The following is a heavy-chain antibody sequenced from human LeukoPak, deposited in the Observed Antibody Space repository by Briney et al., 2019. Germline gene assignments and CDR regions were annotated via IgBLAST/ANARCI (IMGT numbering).Heavy chain of an antibody. Sequence: GASVKVSCKTSGYDFNGYYLNWVRQAPGQGLEWMGSINPISADTDYAPKFQGRVTMTRDTSITTAYMEVSRLRSDDTAVYYCAEDRGYYDILSGYYYSDAFDVWGQGTMVTVSS. CDR1: GYDFNGYY. D-gene: IGHD3-9*01. J-gene: IGHJ3*01. V-gene: IGHV1-2*02. CDR2: INPISADT. CDR3: AEDRGYYDILSGYYYSDAFDV.